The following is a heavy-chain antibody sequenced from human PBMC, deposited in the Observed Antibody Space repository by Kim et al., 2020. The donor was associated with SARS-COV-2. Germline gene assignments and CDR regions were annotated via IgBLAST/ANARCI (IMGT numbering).Heavy chain of an antibody. CDR2: IFNGGTT. J-gene: IGHJ3*01. V-gene: IGHV4-59*01. D-gene: IGHD6-13*01. CDR3: ATRSLTADVGHDAFDL. Sequence: SETLSLTCSVSGGSISSYYWSWIRQPPGKGLEWIGYIFNGGTTKYNPSVKSQITISVDTSKNQVSLKLRSVSAADTAVYYCATRSLTADVGHDAFDLWGQGTTVIVSS. CDR1: GGSISSYY.